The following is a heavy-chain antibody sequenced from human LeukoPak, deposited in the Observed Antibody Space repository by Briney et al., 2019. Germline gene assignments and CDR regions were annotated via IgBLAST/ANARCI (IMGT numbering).Heavy chain of an antibody. CDR1: GGTFSSYA. J-gene: IGHJ4*02. Sequence: SVKVSCKASGGTFSSYAISWVRQAPGQGLEWMGRIIPILGIANYAQKFQGRVTITADKSTSTAYMELSRLRSDDTAVFYCARGVDLYSNYFDYWGQGTRVTVSS. V-gene: IGHV1-69*04. D-gene: IGHD3-16*02. CDR2: IIPILGIA. CDR3: ARGVDLYSNYFDY.